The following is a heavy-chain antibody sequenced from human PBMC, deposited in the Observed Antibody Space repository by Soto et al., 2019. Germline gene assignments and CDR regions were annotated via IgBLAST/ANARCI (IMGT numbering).Heavy chain of an antibody. V-gene: IGHV3-23*01. D-gene: IGHD6-6*01. CDR2: ISGSDGST. CDR3: ARSIAARPKYYYYGMDV. Sequence: GGSLRLSCAASGFTFSSYAMSWVRQAPGKGLEWVSAISGSDGSTYYADSVKGRFTISRDNSKNTLYLQMNGLRAEDTAVYYCARSIAARPKYYYYGMDVWGQGTTVTVSS. CDR1: GFTFSSYA. J-gene: IGHJ6*02.